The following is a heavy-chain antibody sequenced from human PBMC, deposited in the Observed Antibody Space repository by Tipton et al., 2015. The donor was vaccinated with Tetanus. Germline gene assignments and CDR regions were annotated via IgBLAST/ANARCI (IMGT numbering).Heavy chain of an antibody. CDR2: IYYSGST. CDR3: ARHSLPPFGRVMGNGKGFNWFDP. V-gene: IGHV4-39*01. D-gene: IGHD3-10*01. CDR1: GGSISSSSYY. Sequence: TLSLTCTVSGGSISSSSYYWGWIRQPPGKGLEWIGSIYYSGSTYYNPSLKSRVTISVDTSKNQFSLKLSSVTAADTAVYYCARHSLPPFGRVMGNGKGFNWFDPWGQGTLVTVSS. J-gene: IGHJ5*02.